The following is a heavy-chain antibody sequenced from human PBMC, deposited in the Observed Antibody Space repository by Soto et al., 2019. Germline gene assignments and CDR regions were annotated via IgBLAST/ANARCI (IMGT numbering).Heavy chain of an antibody. J-gene: IGHJ3*02. CDR2: ISGSGGST. V-gene: IGHV3-23*01. CDR1: GFTFSSYA. Sequence: GGSLRLSCAASGFTFSSYAMSWVRQAPGKGLEWVSAISGSGGSTYYADSVKGRLTISRDNSKNTLYLQMNSLRAEDTAVYYCARTYYYDSSGYLDAFDIWGQGTMVTVSS. D-gene: IGHD3-22*01. CDR3: ARTYYYDSSGYLDAFDI.